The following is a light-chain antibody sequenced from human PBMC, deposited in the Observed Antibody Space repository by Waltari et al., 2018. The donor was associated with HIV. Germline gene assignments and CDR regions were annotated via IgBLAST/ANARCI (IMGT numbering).Light chain of an antibody. CDR1: ALPKSY. Sequence: SYELTQPPSVSVSPGQTARITCPGDALPKSYAYWYQQKSGQAPVLVIYEDSKRPSGIPERFSGSSSGTMATLTISGAQVEDEADYYCYSRDSSGNSWVFGGGTKLTVL. V-gene: IGLV3-10*01. CDR3: YSRDSSGNSWV. J-gene: IGLJ3*02. CDR2: EDS.